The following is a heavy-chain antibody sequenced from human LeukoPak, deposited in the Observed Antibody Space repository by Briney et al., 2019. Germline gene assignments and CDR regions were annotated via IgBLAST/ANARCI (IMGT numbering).Heavy chain of an antibody. CDR3: ARESRYGGPYTEIFDY. J-gene: IGHJ4*02. V-gene: IGHV3-33*01. CDR1: GFTFSSYG. D-gene: IGHD1-26*01. Sequence: GGSLRLSCAASGFTFSSYGMHWVSQAPGKGLEWVAVIWYDGSNKYYADSVKGRFTISRDNSKNTLYLQMNSLRAEDTAVYYCARESRYGGPYTEIFDYWGQGTLVTVSS. CDR2: IWYDGSNK.